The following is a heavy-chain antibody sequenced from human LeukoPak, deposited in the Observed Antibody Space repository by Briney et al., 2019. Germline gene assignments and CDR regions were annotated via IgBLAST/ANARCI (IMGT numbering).Heavy chain of an antibody. Sequence: PSETLSLTCTVSGGSFSSSSSYCSGSTYYNPSLKSRVTISVDTSKKQFSLKLSSVTAADTAVYYCARLLEGSESYFDNLGYFDYWGQGTPVTVSS. CDR1: GGSFSSSSSY. J-gene: IGHJ4*02. D-gene: IGHD3-10*01. CDR2: SGST. CDR3: ARLLEGSESYFDNLGYFDY. V-gene: IGHV4-39*01.